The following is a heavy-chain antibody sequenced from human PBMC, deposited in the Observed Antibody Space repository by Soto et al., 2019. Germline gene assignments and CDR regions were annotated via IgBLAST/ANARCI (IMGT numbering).Heavy chain of an antibody. D-gene: IGHD3-10*01. CDR1: GGSFSGYY. V-gene: IGHV4-34*01. CDR3: ARGGDYYYGSGRRKLDY. Sequence: QVQLQQWGAGLLKPSETLSLTCAVYGGSFSGYYWSWIRQPPGKGLEWIGEINHSGSTNYNPALQSRVTISVTTYKNQFSLKLSSVTAADTAVYYCARGGDYYYGSGRRKLDYWGQGTLVTVSS. CDR2: INHSGST. J-gene: IGHJ4*02.